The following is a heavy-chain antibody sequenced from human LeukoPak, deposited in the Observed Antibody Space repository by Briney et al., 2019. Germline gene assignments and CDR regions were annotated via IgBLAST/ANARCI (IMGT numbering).Heavy chain of an antibody. CDR3: ARESSYGDYLDY. V-gene: IGHV4-39*07. Sequence: SETLSLTCNASGGPIGGHTFYWDWIRQPPGKGLEWIATIYYNGNTFYNPSLKSRVTISVDTSKNQFSLKLSSVTAADTAVYYCARESSYGDYLDYWGQGTLVTVSS. CDR2: IYYNGNT. J-gene: IGHJ4*02. D-gene: IGHD4-17*01. CDR1: GGPIGGHTFY.